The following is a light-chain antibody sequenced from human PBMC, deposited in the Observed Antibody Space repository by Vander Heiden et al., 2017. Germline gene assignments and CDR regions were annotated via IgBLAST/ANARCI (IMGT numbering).Light chain of an antibody. Sequence: QSALTQPPSASGSPGQSVTISCTGTSSDVGGYNYVSWNQQHPGKAPKLMIYEVTKRPSGVPDRFFGSKSGNTASLTVSGLQAEDEADYYCSSYAGSNNLVFGGGTKLTVL. CDR3: SSYAGSNNLV. J-gene: IGLJ3*02. V-gene: IGLV2-8*01. CDR1: SSDVGGYNY. CDR2: EVT.